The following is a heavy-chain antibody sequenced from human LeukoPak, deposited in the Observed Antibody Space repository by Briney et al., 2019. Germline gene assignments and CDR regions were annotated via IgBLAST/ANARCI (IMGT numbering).Heavy chain of an antibody. CDR3: AKGDTTWELPHDY. CDR1: GFTFSSYA. V-gene: IGHV3-23*01. J-gene: IGHJ4*02. Sequence: PGGSLRLSCAASGFTFSSYAMSWVRQAPEKGLEWVSTMSGSGGSTYYADSVKGRFTISRDNSKNTLYLQMNSLRAEDTAVYYCAKGDTTWELPHDYWGQGTLVTVSS. CDR2: MSGSGGST. D-gene: IGHD1-26*01.